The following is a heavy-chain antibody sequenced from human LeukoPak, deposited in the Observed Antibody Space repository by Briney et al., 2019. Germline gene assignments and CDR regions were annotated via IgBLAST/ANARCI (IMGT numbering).Heavy chain of an antibody. CDR1: GFTFSTYT. CDR3: AIDPNWGTHS. D-gene: IGHD7-27*01. J-gene: IGHJ4*02. V-gene: IGHV3-23*01. CDR2: IGNNGGGV. Sequence: GGSLRLSCAASGFTFSTYTMYWVRHPPGKRLEWVSIIGNNGGGVHYADSVRGRLTISRDNSENALYLQMNSLRVEDTAVYYCAIDPNWGTHSWGQGVLVTVSS.